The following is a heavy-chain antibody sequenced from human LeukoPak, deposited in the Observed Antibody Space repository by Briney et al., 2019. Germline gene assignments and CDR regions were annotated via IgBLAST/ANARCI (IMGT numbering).Heavy chain of an antibody. V-gene: IGHV3-64D*09. J-gene: IGHJ4*02. CDR3: VKSGVTAFDY. D-gene: IGHD2-21*02. CDR1: GFTFSSYA. Sequence: PGGSLRLSCSASGFTFSSYAMHWVRQAPGKGLEYVSAISSNGGSTYYADSVKGRFTISRDNSENTLYLQMSSLRAEDTAVYYCVKSGVTAFDYWGQGTLVTVSS. CDR2: ISSNGGST.